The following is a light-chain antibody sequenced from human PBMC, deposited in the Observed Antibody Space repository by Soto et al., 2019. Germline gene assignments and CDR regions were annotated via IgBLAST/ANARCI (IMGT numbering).Light chain of an antibody. J-gene: IGKJ4*01. CDR1: QSISTY. CDR2: DAS. CDR3: QQRSKWPPP. Sequence: EIVLTQSPGTLSLSPGERATLSCRASQSISTYLAWYQQKPGQAPRLLIYDASQRATGIPARFSGSGSGTDFTLTISSLEPEDVAVYYCQQRSKWPPPFGGGTKVEI. V-gene: IGKV3-11*01.